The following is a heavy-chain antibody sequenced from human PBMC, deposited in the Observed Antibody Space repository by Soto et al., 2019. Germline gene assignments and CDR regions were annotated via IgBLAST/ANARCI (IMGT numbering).Heavy chain of an antibody. CDR2: ISGSGGST. CDR1: GFTFSSYA. D-gene: IGHD3-22*01. J-gene: IGHJ4*02. Sequence: GGALRLSCAASGFTFSSYAVSWVLQAPGKGLEWVSAISGSGGSTYYADSVKGRFTISRDNSKNTLYLQMNSLRAEDTAVYYCAKVIPDYYDSSGPGYWGQGTLVTVSS. CDR3: AKVIPDYYDSSGPGY. V-gene: IGHV3-23*01.